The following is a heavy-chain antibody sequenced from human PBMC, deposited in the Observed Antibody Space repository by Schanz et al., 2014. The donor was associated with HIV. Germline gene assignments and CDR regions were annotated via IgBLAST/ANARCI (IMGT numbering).Heavy chain of an antibody. V-gene: IGHV3-21*04. D-gene: IGHD1-26*01. CDR3: AKDMGSGSYETFDI. Sequence: EVQLVESGGGLVQPGGSLRLSCAASGFTFSDYTMHWVRQAPGKGLEWVSSISSGSTYIYVADSLKGRSTISRDNAKNSLYLQMNSLRAEDTALYYCAKDMGSGSYETFDIWGQGTMVTVSS. CDR2: ISSGSTYI. CDR1: GFTFSDYT. J-gene: IGHJ3*02.